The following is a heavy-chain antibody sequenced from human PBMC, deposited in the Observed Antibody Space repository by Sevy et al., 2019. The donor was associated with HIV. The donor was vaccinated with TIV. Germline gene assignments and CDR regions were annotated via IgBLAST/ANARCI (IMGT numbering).Heavy chain of an antibody. CDR2: ISYDGSNK. Sequence: GGSLRLSCAASGFTFSSYAMHWVRQAPGKGLEWVAVISYDGSNKYYADSVKGRFTISRDNSKNTLYLQMNTLRAEDTAVYYCARDMGIAVAGTLYYGMDVWGQGTTVTVSS. D-gene: IGHD6-19*01. J-gene: IGHJ6*02. CDR1: GFTFSSYA. V-gene: IGHV3-30-3*01. CDR3: ARDMGIAVAGTLYYGMDV.